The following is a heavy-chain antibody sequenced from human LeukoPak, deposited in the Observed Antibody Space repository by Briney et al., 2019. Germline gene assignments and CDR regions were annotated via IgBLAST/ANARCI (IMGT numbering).Heavy chain of an antibody. J-gene: IGHJ4*02. Sequence: PGGSLRLSCAASGFTFSSYGMNWVRQAPGKGLEWVSSISSSSSYIYYADSVKGRFTISRDNAKKSLYLQMNSLRAEDTAVYYCARDVEQLWSSDYWGQGTLVTVSS. V-gene: IGHV3-21*01. CDR3: ARDVEQLWSSDY. CDR2: ISSSSSYI. CDR1: GFTFSSYG. D-gene: IGHD5-18*01.